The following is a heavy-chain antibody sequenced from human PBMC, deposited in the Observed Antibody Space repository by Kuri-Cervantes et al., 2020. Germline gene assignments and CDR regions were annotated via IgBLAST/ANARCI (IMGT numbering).Heavy chain of an antibody. CDR1: GGSISSGDYY. V-gene: IGHV4-31*02. D-gene: IGHD1-26*01. J-gene: IGHJ6*02. CDR2: IYYSGST. Sequence: LRLSCTVSGGSISSGDYYWSWIRQPPGKGLEWIGYIYYSGSTYYNPSLKSRVTISVDTSKNQFSLKLSSVTAADTAVYYCARDGSLGMDVWGQGTTVTVSS. CDR3: ARDGSLGMDV.